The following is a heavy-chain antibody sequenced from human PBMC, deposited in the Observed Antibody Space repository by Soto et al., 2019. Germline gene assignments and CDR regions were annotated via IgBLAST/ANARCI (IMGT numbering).Heavy chain of an antibody. Sequence: QVQLVQSGAEVKKPGASVKVSCKASGYTFRAYAINWVRQAPGQRLECRGWINASNGNTRYSEKFECRVTSTRDTSATTAYMEFSSLRSEDTAVYFCASDTDLTLVTTLDYWGQGTPVTVSS. J-gene: IGHJ4*02. CDR3: ASDTDLTLVTTLDY. CDR1: GYTFRAYA. V-gene: IGHV1-3*01. CDR2: INASNGNT. D-gene: IGHD4-17*01.